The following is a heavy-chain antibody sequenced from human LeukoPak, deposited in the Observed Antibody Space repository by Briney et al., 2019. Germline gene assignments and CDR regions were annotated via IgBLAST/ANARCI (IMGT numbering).Heavy chain of an antibody. V-gene: IGHV4-59*08. CDR2: IYYSGST. CDR1: GGSISSYY. J-gene: IGHJ4*02. Sequence: SETLSLTCTVSGGSISSYYWSWIRQPPGKGLEWIGYIYYSGSTNYNPSLKSRVTISVDTSKNQFSLKLSSVTAADTAVYYCASHFYGSGSYQFDYWGQGTLVTVSS. CDR3: ASHFYGSGSYQFDY. D-gene: IGHD3-10*01.